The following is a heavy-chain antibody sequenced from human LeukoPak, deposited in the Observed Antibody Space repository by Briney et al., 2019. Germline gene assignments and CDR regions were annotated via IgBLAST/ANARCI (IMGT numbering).Heavy chain of an antibody. D-gene: IGHD5-24*01. CDR1: GYSISSGYY. CDR2: IYHSGST. Sequence: PETLSLTCTVSGYSISSGYYWGWIRQPPGKGLEWIGSIYHSGSTYYNSSLKSRVTISVDTSKNQFSLNLSSVTAADTAVYYCARSEMGYYYYYMDVWGKGTTVTVSS. J-gene: IGHJ6*03. CDR3: ARSEMGYYYYYMDV. V-gene: IGHV4-38-2*02.